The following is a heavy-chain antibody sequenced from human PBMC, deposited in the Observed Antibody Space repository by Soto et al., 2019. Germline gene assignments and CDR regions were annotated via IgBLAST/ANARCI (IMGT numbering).Heavy chain of an antibody. CDR2: INPSGGST. V-gene: IGHV1-46*03. CDR3: ARADLGGALDI. Sequence: WLQQAPGQGLEWMGIINPSGGSTSYAQKFQGRVTMTRDTSTSTVYMELSSLRSEDTAVYYCARADLGGALDIWGQRPILTV. J-gene: IGHJ3*02.